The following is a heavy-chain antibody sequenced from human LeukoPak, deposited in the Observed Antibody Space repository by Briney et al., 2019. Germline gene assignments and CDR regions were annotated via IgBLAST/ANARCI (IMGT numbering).Heavy chain of an antibody. CDR1: GGTFSSYA. V-gene: IGHV1-69*05. CDR3: ARVHLGSSWSFDY. D-gene: IGHD6-13*01. CDR2: IIPIFGTA. J-gene: IGHJ4*02. Sequence: GASVKVSCKASGGTFSSYAISWVRQAPGQGLEWMGRIIPIFGTANYAQKFQGRVTITTDESTSTAYMELSSLRSEDTAVYYCARVHLGSSWSFDYWGQGTLVTASS.